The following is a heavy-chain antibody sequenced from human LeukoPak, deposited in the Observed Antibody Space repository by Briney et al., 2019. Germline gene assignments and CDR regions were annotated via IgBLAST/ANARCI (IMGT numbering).Heavy chain of an antibody. CDR2: IYYSGST. D-gene: IGHD3-3*01. J-gene: IGHJ4*02. CDR3: ATTKYYDFWSVYYTENYFHY. Sequence: KPSETLSLTCTVSGGSISSYYWSWIRQPPGKGLEWIGYIYYSGSTNYNPSLKSRVTISVDTSKNQFSLKLSSVTAADTAVYYCATTKYYDFWSVYYTENYFHYWVQGTLVTVSS. V-gene: IGHV4-59*01. CDR1: GGSISSYY.